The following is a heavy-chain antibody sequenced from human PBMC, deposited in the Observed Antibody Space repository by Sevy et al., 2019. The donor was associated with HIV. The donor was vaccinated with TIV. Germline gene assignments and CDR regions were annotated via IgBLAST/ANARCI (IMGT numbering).Heavy chain of an antibody. J-gene: IGHJ4*02. CDR3: AKDPEYDSSGYVTRFDY. Sequence: GGSLRLSCAASGFTFSSYAMSWVRQAPGKGLEWVSAISGSGGRTYYADSVKGRFTISRANSKNTLYLQMNSLRAEDTAVYYCAKDPEYDSSGYVTRFDYWGQLSLVTVSS. D-gene: IGHD3-22*01. CDR2: ISGSGGRT. V-gene: IGHV3-23*01. CDR1: GFTFSSYA.